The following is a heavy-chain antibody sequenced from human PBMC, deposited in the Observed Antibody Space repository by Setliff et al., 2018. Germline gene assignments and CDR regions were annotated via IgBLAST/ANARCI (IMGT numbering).Heavy chain of an antibody. CDR1: GFSISDYW. Sequence: PGESLKISCGASGFSISDYWMNWVRQAPGKGLEWVANIKRDGSETYYMDSVRGRFVISRDNAKNSLYLQMRSLRVEDTALYYCASATLQRKFQSPRGLDVWGQGTTVTSP. CDR3: ASATLQRKFQSPRGLDV. V-gene: IGHV3-7*01. J-gene: IGHJ6*02. D-gene: IGHD2-15*01. CDR2: IKRDGSET.